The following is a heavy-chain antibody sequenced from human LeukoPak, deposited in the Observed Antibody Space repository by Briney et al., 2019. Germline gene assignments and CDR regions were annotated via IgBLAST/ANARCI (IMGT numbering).Heavy chain of an antibody. Sequence: PSETLSLTCTVSGGSVSSDNYYWSWIRQPPGKGLEWIGYMYYSGGTKYNPSLKSRVTISVETSKNQLSLKLSSVTAADTAVYYCANNYYDGSGYFFWGQGTLVTVSS. D-gene: IGHD3-22*01. CDR3: ANNYYDGSGYFF. CDR2: MYYSGGT. V-gene: IGHV4-61*01. J-gene: IGHJ4*02. CDR1: GGSVSSDNYY.